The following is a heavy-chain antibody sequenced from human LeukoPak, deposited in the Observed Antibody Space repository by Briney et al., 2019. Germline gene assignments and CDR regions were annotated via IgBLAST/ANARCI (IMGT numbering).Heavy chain of an antibody. V-gene: IGHV4-39*01. Sequence: SETLSLTCTVSGGSISSSSYYWGWIRQPPGKGLEWIGSIYYSGSTYYNPSLKSRVTISVDTSKNQFPLKLSSVTAADTAVYYCARQDSKLMVYAISWFDPWGQGTLVTVSS. J-gene: IGHJ5*02. D-gene: IGHD2-8*01. CDR1: GGSISSSSYY. CDR3: ARQDSKLMVYAISWFDP. CDR2: IYYSGST.